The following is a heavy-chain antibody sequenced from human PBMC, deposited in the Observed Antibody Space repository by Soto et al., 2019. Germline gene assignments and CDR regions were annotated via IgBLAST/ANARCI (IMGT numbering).Heavy chain of an antibody. CDR2: ISYDGSNK. Sequence: QVQLVESGGGVVQPGRSLRLSCAASGFTFSSYAMHWVRQAPGKGLEWVAVISYDGSNKYYADSVKGRFTISRDNSKNTLYLQMNGLRAEDTAVYYCARDLGGSGSYYYHWYFDLWGRGTLVTVSS. CDR3: ARDLGGSGSYYYHWYFDL. CDR1: GFTFSSYA. D-gene: IGHD3-10*01. V-gene: IGHV3-30-3*01. J-gene: IGHJ2*01.